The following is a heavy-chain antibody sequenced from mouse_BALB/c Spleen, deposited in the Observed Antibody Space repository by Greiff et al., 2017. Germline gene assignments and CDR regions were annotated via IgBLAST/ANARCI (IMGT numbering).Heavy chain of an antibody. Sequence: VQRVESGPGLVAPSQSLSITCTVSGFSLTSYDISWIRQPPGKGLEWLGVIWTGGGTNYNSAFMSRLSISKDNSKSQVFLKMNSLQTDDTAIYYCVRDEGLLGFAYWGQGTLVTVSA. CDR2: IWTGGGT. V-gene: IGHV2-9-2*01. CDR3: VRDEGLLGFAY. CDR1: GFSLTSYD. J-gene: IGHJ3*01. D-gene: IGHD2-1*01.